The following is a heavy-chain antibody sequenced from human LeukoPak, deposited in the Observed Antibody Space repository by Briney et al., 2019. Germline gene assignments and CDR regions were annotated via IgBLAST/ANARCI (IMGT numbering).Heavy chain of an antibody. CDR2: IYYSWDT. J-gene: IGHJ5*02. D-gene: IGHD2-2*01. CDR1: GGSISSTSYY. Sequence: SETLSLTCTVSGGSISSTSYYWGWIRQPPGKGLVWIGTIYYSWDTYYNPSLKSRVTISVDTSKNQFSLKLSSVTAADTAVYYCARGSGEEYQPARGAWSDPWGQGTLVTVSS. CDR3: ARGSGEEYQPARGAWSDP. V-gene: IGHV4-39*07.